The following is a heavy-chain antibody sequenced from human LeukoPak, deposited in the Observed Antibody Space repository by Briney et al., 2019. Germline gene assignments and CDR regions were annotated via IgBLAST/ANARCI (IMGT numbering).Heavy chain of an antibody. D-gene: IGHD4-23*01. CDR3: ATGVRYGGNSGYFDL. CDR1: GFTFSSCA. Sequence: GGSLRLSCVASGFTFSSCAVSWVRQAPGRGLEWVSAISGSGAGTYYADSVKGRFTISRDNSKNTLYLQMNSLRAEDTAVFYCATGVRYGGNSGYFDLWGRGTLVTVSS. CDR2: ISGSGAGT. J-gene: IGHJ2*01. V-gene: IGHV3-23*01.